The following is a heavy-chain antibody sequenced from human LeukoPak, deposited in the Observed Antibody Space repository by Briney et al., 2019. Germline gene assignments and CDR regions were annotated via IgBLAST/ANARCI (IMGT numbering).Heavy chain of an antibody. CDR2: INHSRST. D-gene: IGHD2-15*01. Sequence: SETLSLTCAVYGGSFSGYYWSWIRQPPGKGLEWIGEINHSRSTNYNPSLKSRVTISVDTSKNQFSLKLSSVTAADTAVYYCARGRTIVVVVAATLRFDYWGQGTLVTVSS. V-gene: IGHV4-34*01. J-gene: IGHJ4*02. CDR1: GGSFSGYY. CDR3: ARGRTIVVVVAATLRFDY.